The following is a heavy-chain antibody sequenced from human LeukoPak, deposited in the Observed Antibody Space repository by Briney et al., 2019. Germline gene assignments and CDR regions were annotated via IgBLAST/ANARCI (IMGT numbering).Heavy chain of an antibody. V-gene: IGHV3-48*03. Sequence: GGSLRLSCAASGFTFSSYEMNWGRQAPGKGRGGVSYISSSGSTIYYADSVKGRFTISRDNAKNSLYLQMNSLRAEDTAVYYCARARGYSYGYYDYWGQGTLVTVSS. CDR1: GFTFSSYE. CDR2: ISSSGSTI. J-gene: IGHJ4*02. CDR3: ARARGYSYGYYDY. D-gene: IGHD5-18*01.